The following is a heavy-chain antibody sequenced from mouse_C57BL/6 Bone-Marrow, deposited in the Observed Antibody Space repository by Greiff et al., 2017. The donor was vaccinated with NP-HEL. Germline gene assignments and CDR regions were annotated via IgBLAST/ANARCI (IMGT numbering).Heavy chain of an antibody. J-gene: IGHJ2*01. CDR1: GYTFTDYY. CDR2: INPYNGGT. V-gene: IGHV1-19*01. D-gene: IGHD1-1*01. CDR3: ARYRRGGSSYVDY. Sequence: VQLQQSGPVLVKPGASVKMSCKASGYTFTDYYMNWVKQSHGKSLEWIGVINPYNGGTSYNQKFKGKATLTVDKSSSTAYMELNSLTSEDSAVYYCARYRRGGSSYVDYWGQGTTLTVSS.